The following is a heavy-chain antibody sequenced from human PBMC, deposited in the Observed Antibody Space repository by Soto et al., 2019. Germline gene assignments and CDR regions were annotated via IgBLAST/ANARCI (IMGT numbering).Heavy chain of an antibody. CDR2: ISAYNGNT. CDR1: GYTFTSYG. Sequence: ASVKVSCKASGYTFTSYGISWVRQAPGQGLEWMGWISAYNGNTNYAQKLQGRVTMTTDTSTSTAYMELRSLRSDDTAVYYCARDSGITIFGVDYYYYMDVWGKGTTVTVSS. V-gene: IGHV1-18*01. D-gene: IGHD3-3*01. J-gene: IGHJ6*03. CDR3: ARDSGITIFGVDYYYYMDV.